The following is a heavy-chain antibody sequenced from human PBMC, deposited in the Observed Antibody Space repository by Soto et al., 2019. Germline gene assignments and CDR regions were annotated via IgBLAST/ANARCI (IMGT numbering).Heavy chain of an antibody. J-gene: IGHJ4*02. CDR3: ATGGSRTYYLGRIDY. Sequence: EVQLVESGGGLVLPGGSLRLSCVGSAFSLKTYWMAWVRQAPGKGLECVANIRQYGDETFYVDSVKGRFTISRDNANNSVYLQMDTVSPEDTGVYYCATGGSRTYYLGRIDYWGQGIMVIVSS. V-gene: IGHV3-7*01. CDR2: IRQYGDET. D-gene: IGHD3-10*01. CDR1: AFSLKTYW.